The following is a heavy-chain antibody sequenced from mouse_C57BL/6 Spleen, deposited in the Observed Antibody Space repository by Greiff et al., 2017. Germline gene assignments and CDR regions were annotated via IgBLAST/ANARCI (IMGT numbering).Heavy chain of an antibody. D-gene: IGHD1-1*01. CDR3: VPYTTAVSYFDD. V-gene: IGHV1-19*01. Sequence: VQLQQSGPVLVKPGASVKMSCKASGYTFTDYYMNWVKQSHGKSLEWIGVINPYNGGTSYNQKFKGKATLTVDKSSSTAYMELNSLTSEDSAVYYCVPYTTAVSYFDDWGQGTTLTGSS. CDR1: GYTFTDYY. J-gene: IGHJ2*01. CDR2: INPYNGGT.